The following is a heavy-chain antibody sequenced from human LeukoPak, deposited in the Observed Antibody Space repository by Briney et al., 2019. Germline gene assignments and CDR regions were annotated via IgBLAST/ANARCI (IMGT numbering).Heavy chain of an antibody. Sequence: SETLSLTCAVYGGSFSGYYWSWIRQPPGKGLEWIGEINHSGSTNYNPSLKSRVTISVDTSKNQFSLKLSSVTAADTAVYYCARASRITIFGVVIIGASFDYWGQGTLVTVSS. D-gene: IGHD3-3*01. CDR3: ARASRITIFGVVIIGASFDY. CDR1: GGSFSGYY. CDR2: INHSGST. J-gene: IGHJ4*02. V-gene: IGHV4-34*01.